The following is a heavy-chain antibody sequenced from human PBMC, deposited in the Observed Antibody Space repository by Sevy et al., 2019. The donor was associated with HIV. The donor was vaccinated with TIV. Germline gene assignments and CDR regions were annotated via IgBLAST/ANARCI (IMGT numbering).Heavy chain of an antibody. J-gene: IGHJ4*02. V-gene: IGHV3-30*18. Sequence: GGSLRLSCAASGFTFSSYGMHWVRQAPGKGLEWLAVISYDGSNKYYADSVKGRFTISRDNSKNTLYLQMNSLRAEDTAVYYCAKDLGYCSGGSCYEAGVVDYWGQGTLVTVSS. CDR3: AKDLGYCSGGSCYEAGVVDY. D-gene: IGHD2-15*01. CDR2: ISYDGSNK. CDR1: GFTFSSYG.